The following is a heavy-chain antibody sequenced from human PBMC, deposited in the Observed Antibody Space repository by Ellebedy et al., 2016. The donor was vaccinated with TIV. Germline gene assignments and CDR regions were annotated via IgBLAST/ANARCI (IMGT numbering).Heavy chain of an antibody. Sequence: SETLSLXXTVSGGSITTTNYYWAWIRQPPGKGLEWIGSIYYSGSTYYNPSLKSRVTFSGDSSKNQFSLKLGSVTAADAALYYCARGRREDYDSTGYSYHFDHWGQGTLVTVSS. CDR2: IYYSGST. CDR1: GGSITTTNYY. V-gene: IGHV4-39*07. CDR3: ARGRREDYDSTGYSYHFDH. D-gene: IGHD3-22*01. J-gene: IGHJ4*02.